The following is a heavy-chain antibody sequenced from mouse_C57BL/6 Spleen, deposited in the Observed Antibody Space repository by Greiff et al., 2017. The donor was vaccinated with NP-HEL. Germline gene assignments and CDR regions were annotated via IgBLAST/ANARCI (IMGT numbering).Heavy chain of an antibody. Sequence: QVQLQQPGAELVMPGASVKLSCKASGYTFTSYWMHWVKQRPGQGLEWIGEIDPSDSYTNYNQKFKGKSTLTVDKSSSTAYMQLSSLTSEDSAVYYCARVRYYGSSYDAMDYWGQGTSVTVSS. D-gene: IGHD1-1*01. CDR1: GYTFTSYW. V-gene: IGHV1-69*01. CDR3: ARVRYYGSSYDAMDY. CDR2: IDPSDSYT. J-gene: IGHJ4*01.